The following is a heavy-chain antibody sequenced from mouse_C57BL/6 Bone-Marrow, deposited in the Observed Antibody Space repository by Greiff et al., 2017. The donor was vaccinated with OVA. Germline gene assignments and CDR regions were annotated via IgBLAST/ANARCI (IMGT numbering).Heavy chain of an antibody. J-gene: IGHJ4*01. CDR3: AFLYVRDY. V-gene: IGHV5-4*01. CDR2: ISDGGSYT. D-gene: IGHD1-1*01. Sequence: EVQRVESGGGLVKPGGSLKLSCAASGFTFSSYAMSWVRQTPEKRLEWVATISDGGSYTYYPDNVKGRFTISRDNAKNNLYLQMSHLKSEDTAMYYCAFLYVRDYWGQGTSVTVSS. CDR1: GFTFSSYA.